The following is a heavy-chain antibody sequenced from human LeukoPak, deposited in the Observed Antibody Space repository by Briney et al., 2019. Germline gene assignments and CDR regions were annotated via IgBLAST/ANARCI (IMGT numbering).Heavy chain of an antibody. D-gene: IGHD5-24*01. CDR1: GFTFSSYA. V-gene: IGHV3-23*01. J-gene: IGHJ4*02. Sequence: PGGSLRLSCAASGFTFSSYAMSWVRQAPGKGLEWVSAISGSGGSTYYADSVKGRFTISRDNSKNTLYLQMNSLGAEDTAVYYCATIRMATFEYWGQGTLVTVSS. CDR2: ISGSGGST. CDR3: ATIRMATFEY.